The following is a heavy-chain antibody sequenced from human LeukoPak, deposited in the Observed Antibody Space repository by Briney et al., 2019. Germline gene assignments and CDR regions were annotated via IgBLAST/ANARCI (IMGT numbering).Heavy chain of an antibody. J-gene: IGHJ3*02. CDR3: ARGLVVPAAHDAFDI. CDR2: INPSGGST. D-gene: IGHD2-2*01. CDR1: GYTFTSYY. V-gene: IGHV1-46*01. Sequence: VASVKVSCKASGYTFTSYYMHWVRQAPGQGLEWMGIINPSGGSTSYAQKFQGRVTMTRDTSTSTVYMELSSLRSEDTAVYYCARGLVVPAAHDAFDIWGQGTMVTVSS.